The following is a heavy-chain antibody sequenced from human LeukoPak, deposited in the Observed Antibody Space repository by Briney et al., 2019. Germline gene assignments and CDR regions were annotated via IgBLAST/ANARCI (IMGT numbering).Heavy chain of an antibody. V-gene: IGHV3-30-3*01. CDR2: ISNDGSNK. D-gene: IGHD1-14*01. J-gene: IGHJ5*02. Sequence: GGSLRLSCAASGFIFSSYTLHWVRQAPGKGLEWVALISNDGSNKYYADSVKGRFTISRDNPKKTLFLQMNGLRAEDTTLYYCARELTLTRNWFDPWGQGTLVTVSS. CDR3: ARELTLTRNWFDP. CDR1: GFIFSSYT.